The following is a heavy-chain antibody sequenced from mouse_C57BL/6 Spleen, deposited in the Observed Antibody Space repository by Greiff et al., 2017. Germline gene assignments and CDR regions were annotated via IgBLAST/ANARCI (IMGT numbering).Heavy chain of an antibody. J-gene: IGHJ2*01. CDR1: GYTFTSYW. CDR2: IHPNSGST. Sequence: VQLQESGAELVKPGASVKLSCKASGYTFTSYWMHWVKQRPGQGLAWIGMIHPNSGSTNYNEKLKSKATLTVDKSSSTAYMQLSSLTSEDSAFYCCAREGRPFHYWGQGTTLTVSS. CDR3: AREGRPFHY. V-gene: IGHV1-64*01.